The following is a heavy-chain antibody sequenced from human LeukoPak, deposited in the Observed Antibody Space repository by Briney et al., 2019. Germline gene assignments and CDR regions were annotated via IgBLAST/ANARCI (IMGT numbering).Heavy chain of an antibody. Sequence: PSETLSLTCAVYGGSFSGYYWSWIRQPPGKGLEWIGEINHSGSTNYNPSLKSRVTISVDTSKNQFPLKLSAVTAADTAVYYCARAPNWFDPWGQGTLVTVSS. V-gene: IGHV4-34*01. CDR1: GGSFSGYY. CDR2: INHSGST. J-gene: IGHJ5*02. CDR3: ARAPNWFDP.